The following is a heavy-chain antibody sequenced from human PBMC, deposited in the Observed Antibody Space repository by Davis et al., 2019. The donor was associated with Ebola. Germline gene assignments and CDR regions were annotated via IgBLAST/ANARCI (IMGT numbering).Heavy chain of an antibody. V-gene: IGHV3-74*01. CDR1: GFTFSSYA. CDR2: INSDGSST. J-gene: IGHJ3*02. Sequence: PGGSLRLSCAASGFTFSSYAMHWVRQAPGKGLVWVSRINSDGSSTSYADSVKGRFTISRDNAKNTLYLQMNSLRAEDTAVYYCARRMYNWNDVNAFDIWGQGTMVTVSS. CDR3: ARRMYNWNDVNAFDI. D-gene: IGHD1-20*01.